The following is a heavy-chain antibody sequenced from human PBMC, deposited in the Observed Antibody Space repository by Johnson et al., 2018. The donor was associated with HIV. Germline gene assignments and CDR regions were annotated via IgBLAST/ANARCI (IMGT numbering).Heavy chain of an antibody. CDR2: IRQDGSEK. V-gene: IGHV3-7*01. D-gene: IGHD3-3*01. CDR3: ARIQYNFWSDPDAFDI. CDR1: GFTFSSYW. J-gene: IGHJ3*02. Sequence: VQLVESGGGLVQPGGSMRLSCAASGFTFSSYWMSWVRQAPGKGLEWVANIRQDGSEKHYVDSVKGRFTISRDNAKNSRYLQINSLRAEDTAVYYCARIQYNFWSDPDAFDIWGQGTIVIVSS.